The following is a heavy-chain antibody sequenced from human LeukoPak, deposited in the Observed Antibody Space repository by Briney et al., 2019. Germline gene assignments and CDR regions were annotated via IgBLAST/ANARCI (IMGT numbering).Heavy chain of an antibody. D-gene: IGHD3-3*01. CDR1: GGSISSYY. CDR2: IYYSGST. CDR3: ARRQLRFLEWLSPDNWFDP. V-gene: IGHV4-59*08. J-gene: IGHJ5*02. Sequence: SETLSLTCTVSGGSISSYYWSWIRQPPGKGLEWIGYIYYSGSTNYNPSLKSRVTISVDTSKNQFSLKLSSVTAADTAVYYCARRQLRFLEWLSPDNWFDPWGQGTLVTVSS.